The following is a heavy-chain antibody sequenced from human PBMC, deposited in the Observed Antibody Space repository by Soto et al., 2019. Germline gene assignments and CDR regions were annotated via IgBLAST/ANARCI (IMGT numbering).Heavy chain of an antibody. V-gene: IGHV4-59*01. Sequence: QVQLQESGPGLVKPSETLSLTCTVSGGSINYYYWSWMRQSPGKGLEWIGYIYYDGITDYNPSLRSRATISVDTSKCRCSLCLRSVTACDTARYSCATCNEGLDYWRQGALVTASS. J-gene: IGHJ4*02. CDR1: GGSINYYY. CDR2: IYYDGIT. D-gene: IGHD1-1*01. CDR3: ATCNEGLDY.